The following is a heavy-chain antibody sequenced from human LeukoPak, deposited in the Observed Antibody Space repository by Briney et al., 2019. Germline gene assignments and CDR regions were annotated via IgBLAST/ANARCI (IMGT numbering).Heavy chain of an antibody. CDR1: GGSISSGSYY. D-gene: IGHD6-19*01. CDR2: IYTSGST. V-gene: IGHV4-61*02. CDR3: ARDGSSGWYYFDY. J-gene: IGHJ4*02. Sequence: SQTLSLTCTVSGGSISSGSYYWSWIRQPAGKGLEWIGRIYTSGSTNYNPSLKSRVTISVDTSKNQFSLKLSSVTAADTAVYCCARDGSSGWYYFDYWGQGTLVTVSS.